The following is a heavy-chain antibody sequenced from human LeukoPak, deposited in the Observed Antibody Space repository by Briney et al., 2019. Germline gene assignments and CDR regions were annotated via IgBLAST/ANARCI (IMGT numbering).Heavy chain of an antibody. J-gene: IGHJ4*02. Sequence: PGGSLKLSCAASGFTVRSNYMSWVRQAPGKGLEWVSVIYSGGSTYYADSVKGRFTISRDNSKNTLYLQMNSLRAEDTAVYYCARVESGNYYNYWGQGTLITVSS. D-gene: IGHD1-26*01. V-gene: IGHV3-66*01. CDR1: GFTVRSNY. CDR3: ARVESGNYYNY. CDR2: IYSGGST.